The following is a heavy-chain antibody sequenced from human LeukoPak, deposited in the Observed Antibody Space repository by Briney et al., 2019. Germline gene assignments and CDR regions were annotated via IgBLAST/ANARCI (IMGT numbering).Heavy chain of an antibody. CDR2: INPNSGGT. J-gene: IGHJ4*02. Sequence: ASVKVSCKASGYTFTGYYMHWVRRAPGQGLEWMGWINPNSGGTNYAQKFQGRVTMTRDTSISTAYMELSRLRSDDTAVYYCARVYYDSSGYHWGFDYWGQGTLVTVSS. CDR3: ARVYYDSSGYHWGFDY. CDR1: GYTFTGYY. V-gene: IGHV1-2*02. D-gene: IGHD3-22*01.